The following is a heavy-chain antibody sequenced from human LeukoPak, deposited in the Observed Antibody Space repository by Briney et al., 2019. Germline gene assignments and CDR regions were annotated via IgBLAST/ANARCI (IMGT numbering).Heavy chain of an antibody. CDR2: ISAYNGNT. CDR1: GYTFTSYG. J-gene: IGHJ6*02. CDR3: ARERLDGVKYYYGMDV. V-gene: IGHV1-18*01. D-gene: IGHD4-17*01. Sequence: ASVKVSCKASGYTFTSYGISWVRQAPGQGLEWMGWISAYNGNTNYAQKLQGRVTMTTDTSTSTAYMELRSLRSDDTAVYYCARERLDGVKYYYGMDVWGQGTTVTVSS.